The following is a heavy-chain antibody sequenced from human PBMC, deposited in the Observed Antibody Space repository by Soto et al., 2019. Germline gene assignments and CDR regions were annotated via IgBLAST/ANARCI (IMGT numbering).Heavy chain of an antibody. J-gene: IGHJ6*02. CDR2: INVDTGVT. CDR1: GYRFTTFY. D-gene: IGHD2-2*01. Sequence: GASVKVSCKASGYRFTTFYIHWVRQAPGQGLEWMGLINVDTGVTNYAQKFQGRVTMTRDTSISTAYMELSRVRSDDTAVYYCARDLNTYCSSTSCYRDYYGMDVWGQGTTVTVSS. CDR3: ARDLNTYCSSTSCYRDYYGMDV. V-gene: IGHV1-2*06.